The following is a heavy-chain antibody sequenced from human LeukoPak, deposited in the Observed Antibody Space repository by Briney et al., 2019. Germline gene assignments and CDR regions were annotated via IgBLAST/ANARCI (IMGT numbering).Heavy chain of an antibody. Sequence: GSLRLSCAASGFTFNKYAMTWVRQAPGQGLEWVSGLSDSGASTFYAESVRGRFTISRDNSKNMLYLHINSLRAEDTAVYYCAKDARTGVWNIGDSWFDPWGQGTLVTVSS. CDR1: GFTFNKYA. J-gene: IGHJ5*02. CDR2: LSDSGAST. D-gene: IGHD2/OR15-2a*01. CDR3: AKDARTGVWNIGDSWFDP. V-gene: IGHV3-23*01.